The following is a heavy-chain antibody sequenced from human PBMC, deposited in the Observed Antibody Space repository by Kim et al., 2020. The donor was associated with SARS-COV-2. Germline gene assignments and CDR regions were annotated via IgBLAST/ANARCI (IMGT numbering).Heavy chain of an antibody. D-gene: IGHD1-20*01. CDR2: ISGSSGST. CDR1: GFTFSSYA. Sequence: GGSLRLSCAASGFTFSSYAMTWVRQAPGKGLEWVSAISGSSGSTYYADSVKGRFAIARDTSKNTLYLQMNSLRAVDTAVYFRAKGTYSNNWFVYYCGQGT. J-gene: IGHJ1*01. V-gene: IGHV3-23*01. CDR3: AKGTYSNNWFVYY.